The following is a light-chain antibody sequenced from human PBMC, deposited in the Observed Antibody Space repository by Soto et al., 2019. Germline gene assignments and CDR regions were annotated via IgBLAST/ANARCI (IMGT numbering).Light chain of an antibody. V-gene: IGKV1-8*01. J-gene: IGKJ5*01. CDR1: QGISSS. CDR2: GAS. Sequence: AIRMTQSPSSVSASIGDRVTIACRASQGISSSLAWYQQKPGKAPKILISGASILQDGVPSRFSGRGSGTDFILTISSLQPEDVATYYCQQLDRFPLTFGQGTRLEIK. CDR3: QQLDRFPLT.